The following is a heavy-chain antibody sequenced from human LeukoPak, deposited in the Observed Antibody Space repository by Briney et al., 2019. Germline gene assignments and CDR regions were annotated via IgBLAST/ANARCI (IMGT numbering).Heavy chain of an antibody. D-gene: IGHD2-15*01. J-gene: IGHJ4*02. CDR2: IYYSGST. CDR3: ARQLFTVAGPFFDY. Sequence: PSETLSLTCTVSGGSISSSSYYWGWIRQPPGKGLEWIGSIYYSGSTYYNPSLKSRVTISVDTSKNQFSLKLSSVTAADTAVYYCARQLFTVAGPFFDYWGQGTLVTVSS. CDR1: GGSISSSSYY. V-gene: IGHV4-39*01.